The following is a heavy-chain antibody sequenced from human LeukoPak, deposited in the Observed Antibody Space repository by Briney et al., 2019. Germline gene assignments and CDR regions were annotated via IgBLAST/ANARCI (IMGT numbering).Heavy chain of an antibody. J-gene: IGHJ4*02. V-gene: IGHV3-23*01. CDR3: AKDVYYCSGTSCYTPGDY. CDR1: GFTFSSYA. Sequence: GGSLRLSCAASGFTFSSYAMSWVRQAPGKGLEWVSAISGSGGSTYYADSVKGRFTISRDNSKNTLYLQMNSLRAEDTAVYYCAKDVYYCSGTSCYTPGDYWGQGTLVTVSS. D-gene: IGHD2-2*02. CDR2: ISGSGGST.